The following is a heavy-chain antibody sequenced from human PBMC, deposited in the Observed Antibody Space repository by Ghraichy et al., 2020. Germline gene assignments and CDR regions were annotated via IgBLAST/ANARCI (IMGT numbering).Heavy chain of an antibody. Sequence: GGSLRLSCAASGFTFSSYGMHWVRQAPGKGLEWVAVISHDGSNKYYADSVKGRFTISRDNSKNTLYLQMNSLRAEDTAVYYCAKGPFGPGTRRAFDIWGQGTMVTVSS. V-gene: IGHV3-30*18. D-gene: IGHD3-10*01. CDR2: ISHDGSNK. CDR3: AKGPFGPGTRRAFDI. CDR1: GFTFSSYG. J-gene: IGHJ3*02.